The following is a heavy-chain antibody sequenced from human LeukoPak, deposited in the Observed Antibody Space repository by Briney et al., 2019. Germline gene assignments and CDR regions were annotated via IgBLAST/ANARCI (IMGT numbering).Heavy chain of an antibody. CDR3: AREGKITMVRGVIRYYYMDV. CDR2: IYFSGST. V-gene: IGHV4-39*07. J-gene: IGHJ6*03. D-gene: IGHD3-10*01. CDR1: GGSISSSDSY. Sequence: SETLSLTCSVSGGSISSSDSYWGWIRQPPGKGLEWLGSIYFSGSTYYSPSLKSRVTISVDTSKNQFSLKLSSVTAADTAVYYCAREGKITMVRGVIRYYYMDVWGKGTTVTISS.